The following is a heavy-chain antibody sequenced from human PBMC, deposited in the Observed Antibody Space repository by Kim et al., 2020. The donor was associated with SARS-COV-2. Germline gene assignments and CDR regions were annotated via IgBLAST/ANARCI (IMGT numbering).Heavy chain of an antibody. CDR2: ISGSGATT. V-gene: IGHV3-23*01. CDR3: ARVGGETGDYYDY. CDR1: GFTFFNYA. J-gene: IGHJ4*02. Sequence: GGSLRLSCAASGFTFFNYALSWVRQAPGKGLEWVSTISGSGATTSYADSVKGRFTISRDSSKNTLSLQLNSLRVEDTALYYCARVGGETGDYYDYWGPGT. D-gene: IGHD3-9*01.